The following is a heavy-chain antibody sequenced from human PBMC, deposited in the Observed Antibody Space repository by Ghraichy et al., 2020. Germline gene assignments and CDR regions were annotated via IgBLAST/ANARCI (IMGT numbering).Heavy chain of an antibody. CDR2: IYYSGST. CDR1: GGSVSSGSYY. CDR3: ARERAVAGSEEADNWFDP. Sequence: ESLNISCTVSGGSVSSGSYYWSWIRQPPGKGLEWIGYIYYSGSTNYNPSLKSRVTISVDTSKNQFSLKLSSVTAADTAVYYCARERAVAGSEEADNWFDPWGQGTLVTVSS. J-gene: IGHJ5*02. V-gene: IGHV4-61*01. D-gene: IGHD6-19*01.